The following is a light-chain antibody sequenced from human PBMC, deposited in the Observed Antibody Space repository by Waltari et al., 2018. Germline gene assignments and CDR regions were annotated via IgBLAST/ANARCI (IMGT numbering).Light chain of an antibody. V-gene: IGKV3-11*01. CDR3: QQRTSWPAIT. CDR1: QIVSRY. J-gene: IGKJ5*01. CDR2: DAS. Sequence: EIVLTQSPATLSLSPGERATLSCRASQIVSRYLAWYQQKPGQALRLLIYDASNRATGIPARFSGSGSGTDFTLTISSLEPEDFAIYYCQQRTSWPAITFGQGTRLEIK.